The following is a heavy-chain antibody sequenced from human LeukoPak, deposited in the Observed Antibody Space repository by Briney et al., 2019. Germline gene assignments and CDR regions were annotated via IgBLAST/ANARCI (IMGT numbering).Heavy chain of an antibody. J-gene: IGHJ6*03. CDR1: GGSISSHY. Sequence: SETLSLTCTVSGGSISSHYWSWIRQPPGKGLERIGYIYYSGSTNYNPSLKSRVTISVDTSKNQFSLKLSSVTAADTAVYYCARTGAGYYYYYMDVWGKGTTVTVSS. CDR2: IYYSGST. D-gene: IGHD1-26*01. V-gene: IGHV4-59*08. CDR3: ARTGAGYYYYYMDV.